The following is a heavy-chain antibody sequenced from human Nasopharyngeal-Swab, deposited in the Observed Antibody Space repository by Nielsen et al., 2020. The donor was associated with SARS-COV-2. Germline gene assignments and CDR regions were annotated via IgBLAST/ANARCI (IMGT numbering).Heavy chain of an antibody. CDR2: IYYSGST. J-gene: IGHJ2*01. CDR3: ARGHRRTTVTNYWYFDL. Sequence: WIRQPPGKGLEWIAYIYYSGSTNYNPSLKSRVTISVDTSKNQFSLKLSSVTAADTAVYYCARGHRRTTVTNYWYFDLWGRGTLVTVSS. D-gene: IGHD4-17*01. V-gene: IGHV4-59*12.